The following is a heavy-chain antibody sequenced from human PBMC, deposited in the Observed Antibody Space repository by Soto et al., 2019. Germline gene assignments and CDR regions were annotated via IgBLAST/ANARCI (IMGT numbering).Heavy chain of an antibody. Sequence: GGSLRLSCAASGFSLRDHYLAWIRQAPGKGLEWVSYISGSDATIYYGDPVKGRFTISRDSSENSVFLQMNSLRGEDTAVYFCARGHYYGVDVWGQGTSVTVSS. CDR3: ARGHYYGVDV. D-gene: IGHD3-10*01. V-gene: IGHV3-11*01. J-gene: IGHJ6*02. CDR2: ISGSDATI. CDR1: GFSLRDHY.